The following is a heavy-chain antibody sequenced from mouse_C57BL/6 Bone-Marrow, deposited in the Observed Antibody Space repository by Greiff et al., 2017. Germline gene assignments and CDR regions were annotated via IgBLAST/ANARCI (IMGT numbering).Heavy chain of an antibody. V-gene: IGHV1-26*01. D-gene: IGHD1-1*01. CDR1: GYTFTDYY. Sequence: VQLQQSGPELVKPGASVKISCKASGYTFTDYYMNWVKQSHGKSLEWIGDINPNNGGTSYNQKFKGKATLTVDKSSSTAYMELRSLTSEDSAVYYCARSLLRDYWGQGTTLTVSS. CDR3: ARSLLRDY. J-gene: IGHJ2*01. CDR2: INPNNGGT.